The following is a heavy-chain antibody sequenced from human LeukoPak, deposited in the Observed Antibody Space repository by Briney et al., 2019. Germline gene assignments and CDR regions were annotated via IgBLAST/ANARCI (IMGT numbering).Heavy chain of an antibody. CDR2: INHSGST. CDR1: GGSFSGYY. Sequence: SETLSLTCAVYGGSFSGYYWSWIRQPPGKGLEWIGEINHSGSTNYNPSLKSRFTISVDTSKNQFSLKLSSVTAADTAVYYCTRGMRSVVRDRSSKYYFDYWGQGTLVTVSS. D-gene: IGHD3-10*01. CDR3: TRGMRSVVRDRSSKYYFDY. J-gene: IGHJ4*02. V-gene: IGHV4-34*01.